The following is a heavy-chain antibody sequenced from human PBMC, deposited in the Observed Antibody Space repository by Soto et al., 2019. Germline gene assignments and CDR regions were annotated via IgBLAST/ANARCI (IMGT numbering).Heavy chain of an antibody. D-gene: IGHD4-4*01. CDR1: GGSISSSSYY. J-gene: IGHJ4*02. V-gene: IGHV4-39*01. CDR2: IYYSGST. Sequence: SETLSLTCTVSGGSISSSSYYWGWIRQPPGKGLEWIGSIYYSGSTYYNPSLKSRVTISVDTSKNQFSLKLSSVTAADTAVYYCARRKDDYSNHGGFDYWGQGTLVTVSS. CDR3: ARRKDDYSNHGGFDY.